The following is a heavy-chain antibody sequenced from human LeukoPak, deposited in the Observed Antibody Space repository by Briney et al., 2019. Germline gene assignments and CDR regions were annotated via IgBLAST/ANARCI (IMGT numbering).Heavy chain of an antibody. CDR3: ARGESSSSPLYFYYYYMDV. CDR2: IYTSGST. CDR1: GCSISSYY. J-gene: IGHJ6*03. Sequence: SETLSLTCTVTGCSISSYYWSWIRQPAGKGLDGIGRIYTSGSTNYNPSLKRRVPISVDTSKNQFSLQLSSVTAADTALYYCARGESSSSPLYFYYYYMDVWGKGTTVTVSS. D-gene: IGHD6-6*01. V-gene: IGHV4-4*07.